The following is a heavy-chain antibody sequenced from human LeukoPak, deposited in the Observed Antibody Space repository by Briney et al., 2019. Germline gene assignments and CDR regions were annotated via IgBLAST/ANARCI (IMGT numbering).Heavy chain of an antibody. Sequence: TSETLSLTCTVSGYSISSGYYWGWIRQPPGKGLEWIGYIYYSGSTNYNPSLKSRVTISVDTSKNQFSLKLSSVTAADTAVYYCATNFRPYSGYDSWGQGTLVTVSS. V-gene: IGHV4-38-2*02. CDR3: ATNFRPYSGYDS. CDR1: GYSISSGYY. CDR2: IYYSGST. J-gene: IGHJ4*02. D-gene: IGHD5-12*01.